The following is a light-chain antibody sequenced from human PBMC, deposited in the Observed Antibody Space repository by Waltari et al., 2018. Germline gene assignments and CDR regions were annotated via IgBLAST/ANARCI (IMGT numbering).Light chain of an antibody. Sequence: SSELTQDPAVSVALGQTVTITCQGDSLRRYSASWYQQRPGQAPILVLYGQDNRPSVIPDRFTGSTSGDTATLTITEAQSEDEADYYCLSRDSSSTRLFGGGTRLTV. J-gene: IGLJ3*02. CDR1: SLRRYS. V-gene: IGLV3-19*01. CDR2: GQD. CDR3: LSRDSSSTRL.